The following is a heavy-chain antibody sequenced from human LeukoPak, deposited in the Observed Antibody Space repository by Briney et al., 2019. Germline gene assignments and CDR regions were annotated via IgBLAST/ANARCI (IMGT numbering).Heavy chain of an antibody. CDR1: GGSISSYY. D-gene: IGHD3-16*01. CDR2: IYYSGST. V-gene: IGHV4-59*01. J-gene: IGHJ6*03. Sequence: SETLSLTCTASGGSISSYYWSWIRQPPGKGLEWIGYIYYSGSTNYNPSLKSRVTISVDTSKNQFSLKLTSVTAADTAVYYCARETSQKGAHYMDVWGKGTTVTISS. CDR3: ARETSQKGAHYMDV.